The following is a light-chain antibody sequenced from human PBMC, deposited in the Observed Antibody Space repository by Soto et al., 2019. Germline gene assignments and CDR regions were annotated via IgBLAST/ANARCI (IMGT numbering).Light chain of an antibody. CDR2: AAS. Sequence: DIQMTQSPSSVPASVGDRVTITCRVSQGIRSWLAWYQQRPGKAPKLLISAASSLQSAVPSRFSGSGSGTYFTLTISSLQPDDFATYYCQQSDTFPATFGGGTKVEIK. CDR1: QGIRSW. CDR3: QQSDTFPAT. J-gene: IGKJ4*01. V-gene: IGKV1D-12*01.